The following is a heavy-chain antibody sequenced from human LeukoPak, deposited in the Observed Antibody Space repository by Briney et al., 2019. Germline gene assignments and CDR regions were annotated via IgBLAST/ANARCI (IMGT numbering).Heavy chain of an antibody. J-gene: IGHJ6*03. CDR2: IYYSGST. Sequence: PSETLSLTCTVSGGSISSSSYYWGWIRQPPGKGLEWIGSIYYSGSTYYNPSLKSRVTISVDTSKNQFSLKLSSVTAADTAVYYCARDTGTYGSGYMDVWGKGTTVTISS. CDR1: GGSISSSSYY. V-gene: IGHV4-39*02. D-gene: IGHD3-10*01. CDR3: ARDTGTYGSGYMDV.